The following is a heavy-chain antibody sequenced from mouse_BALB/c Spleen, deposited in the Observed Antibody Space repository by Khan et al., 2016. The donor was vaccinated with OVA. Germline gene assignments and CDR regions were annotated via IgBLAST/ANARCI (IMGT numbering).Heavy chain of an antibody. CDR2: ISYGGST. CDR3: ARKNYYGYAMDY. D-gene: IGHD1-1*01. J-gene: IGHJ4*01. CDR1: GYSITSDYA. V-gene: IGHV3-2*02. Sequence: EVQLQESGPGLVKPSQSLSLTCTVTGYSITSDYAWDWIRQFPGNKLEWMGYISYGGSTSYKPSLKSRISITRDTSKNQFFLQLNSVTTEDTVTYYCARKNYYGYAMDYWGQGTSVTVSS.